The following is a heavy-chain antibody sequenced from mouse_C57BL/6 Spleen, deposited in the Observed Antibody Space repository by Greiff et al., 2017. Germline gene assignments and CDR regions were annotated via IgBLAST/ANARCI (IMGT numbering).Heavy chain of an antibody. CDR2: IDPENGDT. CDR3: TTTGNWFAY. V-gene: IGHV14-4*01. Sequence: EVQLQQPGAELVRPGASVKLSCTASGFNIKDDYMHWVKQRPEQGLEWIGWIDPENGDTEYASKFQGKATITADTSSNTAYLQLSSLTSEDTAVYYCTTTGNWFAYWGQGTLVTVSA. J-gene: IGHJ3*01. D-gene: IGHD4-1*01. CDR1: GFNIKDDY.